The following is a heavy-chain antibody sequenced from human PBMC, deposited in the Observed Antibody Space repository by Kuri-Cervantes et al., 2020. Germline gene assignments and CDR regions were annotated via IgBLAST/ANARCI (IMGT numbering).Heavy chain of an antibody. J-gene: IGHJ4*02. V-gene: IGHV1-46*01. CDR2: INPSGGST. CDR3: AREGDWGRGSNPFDY. Sequence: ASVKVSCKASGHTFTSYYMHWVRQAPGQGLEWMGIINPSGGSTSYAQKFQGRVTMTRNTSISTAYMELSSLRSEDAAVYYCAREGDWGRGSNPFDYWGQGTLVTVSS. D-gene: IGHD3/OR15-3a*01. CDR1: GHTFTSYY.